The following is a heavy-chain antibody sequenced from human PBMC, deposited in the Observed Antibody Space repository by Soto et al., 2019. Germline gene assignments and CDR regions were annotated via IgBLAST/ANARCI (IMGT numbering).Heavy chain of an antibody. D-gene: IGHD3-22*01. V-gene: IGHV1-46*01. J-gene: IGHJ4*02. CDR2: INPSDDAT. CDR1: GYTFTRYY. CDR3: ARDLTREGDYYDRSGYYLDS. Sequence: ASVKVSCKASGYTFTRYYMHWVRQAPGQGLEWMGIINPSDDATSYAEKFQGRLTMTKDTSTSTVYMEMSSLRSEDTAVYYCARDLTREGDYYDRSGYYLDSWGQGTLVTVSS.